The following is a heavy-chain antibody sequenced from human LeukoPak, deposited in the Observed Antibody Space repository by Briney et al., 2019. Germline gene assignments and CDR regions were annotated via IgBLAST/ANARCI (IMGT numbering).Heavy chain of an antibody. D-gene: IGHD1-26*01. J-gene: IGHJ3*02. CDR3: TTSGNPSLTDI. Sequence: PGRSLRLSCVASGFTFDNAWINWVRQAPGKGLEWVGRIKKKNEGGATEYAAPVEGRFTISRVDSSYILYLQMNSLKTEDTAMYFCTTSGNPSLTDIWGQGTMVTVSS. CDR2: IKKKNEGGAT. CDR1: GFTFDNAW. V-gene: IGHV3-15*07.